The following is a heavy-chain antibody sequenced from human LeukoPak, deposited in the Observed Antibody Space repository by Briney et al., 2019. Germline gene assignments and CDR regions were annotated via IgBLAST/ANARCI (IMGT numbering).Heavy chain of an antibody. V-gene: IGHV3-21*01. Sequence: SGGSLRLSCTGSGFIFSSYGLFWVRQAPGKGLEWVSAISSGGAYTYYADSVKGRFTISRDNALNSVSLQMNGLRAEDTAIYYCARDPEVPDYYFYMDVWGKGTTDTVSS. CDR2: ISSGGAYT. J-gene: IGHJ6*03. CDR1: GFIFSSYG. CDR3: ARDPEVPDYYFYMDV.